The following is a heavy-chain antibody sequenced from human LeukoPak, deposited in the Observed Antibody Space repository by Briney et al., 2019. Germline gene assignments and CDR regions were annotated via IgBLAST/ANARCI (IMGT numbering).Heavy chain of an antibody. CDR2: INHSGST. CDR1: GGSFSGYY. CDR3: ARGGVTMVRGVAYYGMDV. J-gene: IGHJ6*02. Sequence: SETLSLTCAVYGGSFSGYYWSWIRQPPGKGLEWIGEINHSGSTNYNPSLKSRVTISVDTSKNQFSLKLSSVTAADTAVYHCARGGVTMVRGVAYYGMDVWGQGTTVTVSS. V-gene: IGHV4-34*01. D-gene: IGHD3-10*01.